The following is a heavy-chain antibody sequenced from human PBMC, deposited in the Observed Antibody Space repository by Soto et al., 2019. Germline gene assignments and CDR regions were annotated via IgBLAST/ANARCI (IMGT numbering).Heavy chain of an antibody. Sequence: SETLSLTCTVSGGSISSSSYYWGWIRQPPGKGLEWIGSIYYSGSTYYNPSLKSRVTISVDTSKNQFSLKLSSVTAADTAVYYCVFGYSYLYYFDYWGQGTLVTVSS. J-gene: IGHJ4*02. CDR1: GGSISSSSYY. D-gene: IGHD5-18*01. CDR3: VFGYSYLYYFDY. CDR2: IYYSGST. V-gene: IGHV4-39*01.